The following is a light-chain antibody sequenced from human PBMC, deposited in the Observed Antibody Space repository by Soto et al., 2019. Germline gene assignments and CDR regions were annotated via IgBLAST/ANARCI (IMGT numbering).Light chain of an antibody. Sequence: DIVMTQSPDSQAVSLGERATINCKSTQSVLYSSNNKNYLAWYQQKPGQPPKLLIYWASTRESGVPDRFSGSGSGTDFTLTISSLQAEDVAVYFCQQYYSALPTFGGGTKVEIK. CDR3: QQYYSALPT. J-gene: IGKJ4*01. CDR1: QSVLYSSNNKNY. CDR2: WAS. V-gene: IGKV4-1*01.